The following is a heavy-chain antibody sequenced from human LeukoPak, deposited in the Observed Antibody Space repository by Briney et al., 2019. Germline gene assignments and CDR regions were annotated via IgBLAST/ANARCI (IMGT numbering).Heavy chain of an antibody. J-gene: IGHJ2*01. CDR3: ARDFSGTPWYFDL. CDR1: GGFISRYY. V-gene: IGHV4-59*12. Sequence: PSETLTLTCTVSGGFISRYYRSWIRQPPGKGLEWIGYIYYSGNTNYNPSLKSRITISVDTSKNQFSLKLSSVTAADTAVYYCARDFSGTPWYFDLWGRGTLVTVSS. D-gene: IGHD6-13*01. CDR2: IYYSGNT.